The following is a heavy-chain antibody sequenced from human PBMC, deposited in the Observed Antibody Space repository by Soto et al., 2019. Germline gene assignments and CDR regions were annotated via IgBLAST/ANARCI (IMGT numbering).Heavy chain of an antibody. Sequence: SLRLSCAASGSTFSSSAMTWVRQAPGKGLEWVSAISGSGSVTYYTDSVKGRFTISRDNSRNTLYLQMNNLRADDTAVYYCTRNTSGRQGSTLDIWGQGTMVTVSS. CDR3: TRNTSGRQGSTLDI. D-gene: IGHD6-19*01. J-gene: IGHJ3*02. V-gene: IGHV3-23*01. CDR2: ISGSGSVT. CDR1: GSTFSSSA.